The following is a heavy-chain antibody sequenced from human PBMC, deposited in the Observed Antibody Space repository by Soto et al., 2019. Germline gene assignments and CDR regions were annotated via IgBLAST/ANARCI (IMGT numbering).Heavy chain of an antibody. CDR1: GGSISSRNYY. Sequence: ASETLSLTCTVSGGSISSRNYYWGWVRQPPGKGLEWIGSIYYNGFSYYNPSLKTRVTISVDTSKNHFSLKVRSVTATDTAVYYCARQSDFWSESSSFEPWGQGTLVTVS. V-gene: IGHV4-39*01. D-gene: IGHD3-3*01. CDR3: ARQSDFWSESSSFEP. CDR2: IYYNGFS. J-gene: IGHJ5*02.